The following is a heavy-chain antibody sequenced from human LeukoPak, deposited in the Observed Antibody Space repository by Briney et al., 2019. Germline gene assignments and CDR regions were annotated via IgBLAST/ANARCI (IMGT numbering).Heavy chain of an antibody. CDR3: ARGKWELLRVLFDY. CDR1: GGTFSSYA. Sequence: SVKVSCKXSGGTFSSYAISWVRQAPGQGLEWMGGIIPIFGTANYAQKFQGRVTITTDESTSTACMELSSLRSEDTAVYYCARGKWELLRVLFDYWGQGTLVTVSS. CDR2: IIPIFGTA. J-gene: IGHJ4*02. V-gene: IGHV1-69*05. D-gene: IGHD1-26*01.